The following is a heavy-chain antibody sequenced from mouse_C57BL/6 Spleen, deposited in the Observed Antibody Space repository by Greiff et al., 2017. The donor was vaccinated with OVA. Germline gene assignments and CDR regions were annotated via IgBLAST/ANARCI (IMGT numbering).Heavy chain of an antibody. CDR3: ARYGVCSSRSFDY. D-gene: IGHD1-1*02. CDR1: GYTFTSYW. V-gene: IGHV1-72*01. CDR2: IDPNSGGT. Sequence: QVQLKQPGAELVKPGASVKLSCKASGYTFTSYWMHWVKQRPGRGLEWIGRIDPNSGGTKYNEKFKSKATLTVDKPSSTAYMPLSSLTSEDSAVYYCARYGVCSSRSFDYWGQGTTLTVSS. J-gene: IGHJ2*01.